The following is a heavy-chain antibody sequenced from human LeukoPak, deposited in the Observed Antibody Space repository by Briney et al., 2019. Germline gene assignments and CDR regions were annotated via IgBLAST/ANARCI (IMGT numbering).Heavy chain of an antibody. Sequence: PSETLSLTCAVYGGSFSGYYWSWIRQPPGKGLEWIGEINHSGSTNYNPSLKSRVTISVDTSKNQFSLKLSSVTAADTAVYYCARVVGYCSSTSCYFDYWGQGTLVTASS. D-gene: IGHD2-2*01. J-gene: IGHJ4*02. V-gene: IGHV4-34*01. CDR3: ARVVGYCSSTSCYFDY. CDR2: INHSGST. CDR1: GGSFSGYY.